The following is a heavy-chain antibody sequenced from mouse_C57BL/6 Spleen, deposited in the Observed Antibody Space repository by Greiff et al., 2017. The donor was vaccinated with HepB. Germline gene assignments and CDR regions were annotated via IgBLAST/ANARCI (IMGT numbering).Heavy chain of an antibody. J-gene: IGHJ4*01. V-gene: IGHV2-6-1*01. CDR2: IWSDGST. CDR3: ARHPDGYYAMDY. D-gene: IGHD2-3*01. Sequence: QVQLKESGPGLVAPSQSLSITCTVSGFSLTSYGVHWVRQPPGKGLEWLVVIWSDGSTTYNSAPKTRLSISKDNSKSQVFLKMNSLQTDDTAMYYCARHPDGYYAMDYWVQGTSVTVSS. CDR1: GFSLTSYG.